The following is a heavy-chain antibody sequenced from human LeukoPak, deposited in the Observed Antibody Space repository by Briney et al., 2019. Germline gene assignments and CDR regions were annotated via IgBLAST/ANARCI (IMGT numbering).Heavy chain of an antibody. V-gene: IGHV1-18*01. Sequence: GASVKVSCKASGYTFTSYGISWVRQAPGQGLEWMGWISAYNGDTNYAQKLQGRVTMTTDTSTSTAYMELRSLRSDDTAVYYCARDQGLLWFGELLFPYYYYGMDVWGQGTTVTVYS. CDR1: GYTFTSYG. J-gene: IGHJ6*02. CDR2: ISAYNGDT. CDR3: ARDQGLLWFGELLFPYYYYGMDV. D-gene: IGHD3-10*01.